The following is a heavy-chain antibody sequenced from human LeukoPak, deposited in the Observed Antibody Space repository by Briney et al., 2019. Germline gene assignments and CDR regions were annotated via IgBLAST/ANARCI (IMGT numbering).Heavy chain of an antibody. CDR2: IYHSGST. Sequence: SETLSLTCGVSGGSISSSNWWSWVRQPPGKGLEWIGEIYHSGSTNYNPSLKSRVTILVEKSKNQFSLKLTSVTAADTAVYHCAREERWELRSAFDIWGQGTMVTVSS. CDR3: AREERWELRSAFDI. CDR1: GGSISSSNW. D-gene: IGHD1-26*01. V-gene: IGHV4-4*02. J-gene: IGHJ3*02.